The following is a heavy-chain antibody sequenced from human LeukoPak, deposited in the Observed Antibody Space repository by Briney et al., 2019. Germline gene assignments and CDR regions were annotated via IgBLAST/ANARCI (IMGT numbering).Heavy chain of an antibody. CDR3: ARVAKEGGYSYGYGYYYYMDV. D-gene: IGHD5-18*01. CDR2: IYYSGST. CDR1: GGSISSYY. V-gene: IGHV4-59*01. Sequence: SSETLSLTCIVSGGSISSYYWSWIRQPPGKGLEWIGYIYYSGSTNYNPSLKSRVTISVDTSKNQFSLKLSSVTAADTAVYYCARVAKEGGYSYGYGYYYYMDVWGKGTTVTISS. J-gene: IGHJ6*03.